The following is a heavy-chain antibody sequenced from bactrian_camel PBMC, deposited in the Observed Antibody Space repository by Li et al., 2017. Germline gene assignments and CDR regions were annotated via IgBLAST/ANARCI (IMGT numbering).Heavy chain of an antibody. V-gene: IGHV3S60*01. Sequence: HVQLVESGGGSVQAGGSLRLSCEGYGYSLYCMAWFREVPGKEREGIASVHRGSGDKYYHRDVKGRFTISRDNAENTVYLQMNSLKPDDTAVYHCVRDPLNYGDYVPRPFAYWGQGTQVTVS. CDR3: VRDPLNYGDYVPRPFAY. CDR1: GYSLYC. D-gene: IGHD4*01. CDR2: VHRGSGDK. J-gene: IGHJ6*01.